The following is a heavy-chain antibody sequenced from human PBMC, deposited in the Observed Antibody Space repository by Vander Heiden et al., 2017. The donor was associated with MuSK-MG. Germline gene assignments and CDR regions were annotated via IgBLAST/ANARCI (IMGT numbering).Heavy chain of an antibody. Sequence: EVQLVESGGGLVQPGGSLRLSCAASGFTFSSYWMGWVRQAPGKGLEWVANIKQDGSEKYYVDSVKGRFTISRDNAKNSLYLQMNSLRAEDTAVYYCARDASVGLGGYNYYYGMDVWGQGTTVTVSS. CDR3: ARDASVGLGGYNYYYGMDV. V-gene: IGHV3-7*01. J-gene: IGHJ6*02. CDR2: IKQDGSEK. CDR1: GFTFSSYW. D-gene: IGHD3-16*01.